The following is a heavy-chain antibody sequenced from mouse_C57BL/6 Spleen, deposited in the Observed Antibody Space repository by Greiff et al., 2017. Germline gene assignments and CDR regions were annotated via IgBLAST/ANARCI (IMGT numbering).Heavy chain of an antibody. V-gene: IGHV5-9*01. D-gene: IGHD2-3*01. CDR3: ARQDGSLYDGYPYAMDY. Sequence: EVQRVESGGGLVKPGGSLKLSCAASGFTFSSYTMSWVRQTPEKRLEWVATISGGGGNTYYPDSVKGRFTISRDNAKNTLYLQMSSLRSEDTALYYCARQDGSLYDGYPYAMDYWGQGTSVTVSS. CDR1: GFTFSSYT. J-gene: IGHJ4*01. CDR2: ISGGGGNT.